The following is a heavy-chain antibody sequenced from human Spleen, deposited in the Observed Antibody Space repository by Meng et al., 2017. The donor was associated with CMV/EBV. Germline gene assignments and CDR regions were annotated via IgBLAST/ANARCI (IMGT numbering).Heavy chain of an antibody. V-gene: IGHV3-7*01. D-gene: IGHD3-3*01. CDR2: IKQDGSEK. CDR1: GFTFSSYW. CDR3: ARPGGSDFWSGYNWFDS. Sequence: GESLKISCAASGFTFSSYWMSWVRQAPGKGLEWVANIKQDGSEKYYVDSLKGRFTISRDNAKNLLYLQMNSLRAEDTAVYYCARPGGSDFWSGYNWFDSWGQGTLVTVSS. J-gene: IGHJ5*01.